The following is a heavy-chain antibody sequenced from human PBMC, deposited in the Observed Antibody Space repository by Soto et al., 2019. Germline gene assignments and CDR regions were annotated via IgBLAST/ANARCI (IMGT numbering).Heavy chain of an antibody. CDR3: ATRYYSSSWYQDAFDI. V-gene: IGHV1-24*01. J-gene: IGHJ3*02. CDR2: FDPEDGET. CDR1: GYTLTELS. D-gene: IGHD6-13*01. Sequence: SVKVSCKVSGYTLTELSMHWVRQAPGKGLEWMGGFDPEDGETIYAQKFQGRVTMTEDTSTDTAYMELSSLRSEDTAVYYCATRYYSSSWYQDAFDIWGQGTMVTVSS.